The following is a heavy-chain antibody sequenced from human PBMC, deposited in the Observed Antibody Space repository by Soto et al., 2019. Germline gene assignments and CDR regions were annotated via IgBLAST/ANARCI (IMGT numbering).Heavy chain of an antibody. D-gene: IGHD3-22*01. CDR2: TYYRSKWYN. CDR1: GDSVSSNSAA. J-gene: IGHJ4*02. Sequence: KQSQTLSLTCAISGDSVSSNSAAWNWIRQSPSRGLEWLGRTYYRSKWYNDYAVSVKSRITINPDTSKNQFSLQLNSVTPEDTAVYYCARALDYYDSRKIYYFDYWGQGTLVTVSS. V-gene: IGHV6-1*01. CDR3: ARALDYYDSRKIYYFDY.